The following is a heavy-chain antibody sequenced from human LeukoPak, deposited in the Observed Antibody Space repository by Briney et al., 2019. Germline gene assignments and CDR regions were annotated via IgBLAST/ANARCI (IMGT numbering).Heavy chain of an antibody. CDR3: ARPPSYQDSSGHYGDFQH. CDR2: IYYSGST. Sequence: PSETLSLTCTVSGGSINNGDYYWSWIRQPPGKGLEWIGSIYYSGSTYYNPSLKSRLTISVDTSKNQFSLNVNSVTAADTAVYYCARPPSYQDSSGHYGDFQHWGQGTLVTVSS. V-gene: IGHV4-39*01. CDR1: GGSINNGDYY. J-gene: IGHJ1*01. D-gene: IGHD3-22*01.